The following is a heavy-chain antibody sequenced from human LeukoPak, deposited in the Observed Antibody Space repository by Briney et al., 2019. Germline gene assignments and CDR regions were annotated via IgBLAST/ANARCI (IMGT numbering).Heavy chain of an antibody. J-gene: IGHJ4*02. CDR3: TTMAMAAGPEKYYFDY. Sequence: SVKVSCKASGGTFSSYAISWVRQAPGQGLEWMGGIIPIFGTANYAQKSQGRVTITADESTSTAYMELSSLRSEDTAVYYCTTMAMAAGPEKYYFDYWGQGTLVTVSS. CDR2: IIPIFGTA. CDR1: GGTFSSYA. D-gene: IGHD5-18*01. V-gene: IGHV1-69*13.